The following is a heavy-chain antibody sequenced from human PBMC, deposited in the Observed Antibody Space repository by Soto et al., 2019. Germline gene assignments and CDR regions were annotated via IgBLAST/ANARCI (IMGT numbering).Heavy chain of an antibody. CDR3: ARGITIFGVVDP. J-gene: IGHJ5*02. CDR2: MNPNSGNT. D-gene: IGHD3-3*01. Sequence: QVQLVQSGAEVKKPRASVKVSCKASGYTFTSYDINWVRQATGHGLEWMGWMNPNSGNTGYAQKFQGRVTMTRNTSISTAYMELSSLRSEDTAVYYCARGITIFGVVDPGGQGTLVTVSS. CDR1: GYTFTSYD. V-gene: IGHV1-8*01.